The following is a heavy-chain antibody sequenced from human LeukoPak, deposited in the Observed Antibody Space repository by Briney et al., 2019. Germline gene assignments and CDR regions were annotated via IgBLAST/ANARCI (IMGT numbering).Heavy chain of an antibody. D-gene: IGHD2-15*01. CDR2: ISGSDYST. Sequence: GGSLRLSCAASGFTVSSNYMSWVRQAPGKGLEWVSAISGSDYSTYYADSVKGRFTISRDNSKNTLYLQMNSLRAEDTAVYYCAKDPVYCSGGSCYSRGPMNAFDIWGQGTMVTVSS. V-gene: IGHV3-23*01. CDR1: GFTVSSNY. J-gene: IGHJ3*02. CDR3: AKDPVYCSGGSCYSRGPMNAFDI.